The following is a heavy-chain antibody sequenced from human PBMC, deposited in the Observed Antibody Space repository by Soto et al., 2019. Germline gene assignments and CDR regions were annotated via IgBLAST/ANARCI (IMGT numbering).Heavy chain of an antibody. V-gene: IGHV1-18*01. CDR3: ARGFYYDSSAYSLYYFDY. Sequence: QVHLVQSGAEVKKPGASVKVSCKASGYTFTSHAITWVRQAPGQGLEWMGWINAYNGNTNYAQTLQGRVTMTTDTSTNTAYMELRSLRSADTAVYYCARGFYYDSSAYSLYYFDYWGQGTLVTVSS. CDR2: INAYNGNT. J-gene: IGHJ4*02. D-gene: IGHD3-22*01. CDR1: GYTFTSHA.